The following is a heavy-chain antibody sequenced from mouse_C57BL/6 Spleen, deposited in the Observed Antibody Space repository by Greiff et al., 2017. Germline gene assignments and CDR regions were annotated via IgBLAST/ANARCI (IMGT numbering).Heavy chain of an antibody. CDR3: ARYTMGWYGDV. Sequence: EVQGVESGGGLVQPGGSLKLSCAASGFTFSDYGMAWVRQAPRKGPEWVAFISNLAYSIYYADTVTGRFTISRENAKNTLYLEMSSLRSEDTAMYYCARYTMGWYGDVWGTGTTVTVSS. CDR2: ISNLAYSI. V-gene: IGHV5-15*01. CDR1: GFTFSDYG. J-gene: IGHJ1*03. D-gene: IGHD1-1*02.